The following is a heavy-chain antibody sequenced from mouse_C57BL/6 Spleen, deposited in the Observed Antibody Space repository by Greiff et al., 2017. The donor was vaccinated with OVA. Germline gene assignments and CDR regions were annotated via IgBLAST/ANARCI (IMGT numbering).Heavy chain of an antibody. Sequence: QVQLQQSGPELVKPGASVKISCKASGYAFSSSWMNWVKQRPGKGLEWIGRIYPGDGDTNYNGKFKGKATLTADKSSSTAYMQISSLTSEDSSVYFCARRGGSSPYYAMDYWGQGTSVTVSA. CDR1: GYAFSSSW. CDR2: IYPGDGDT. V-gene: IGHV1-82*01. CDR3: ARRGGSSPYYAMDY. D-gene: IGHD1-1*01. J-gene: IGHJ4*01.